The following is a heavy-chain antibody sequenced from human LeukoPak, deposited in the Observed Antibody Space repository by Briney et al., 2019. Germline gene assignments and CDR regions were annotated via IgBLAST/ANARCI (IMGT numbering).Heavy chain of an antibody. CDR1: GFTFSSYA. D-gene: IGHD3-10*01. CDR3: ARVRNYYGSGSYSN. J-gene: IGHJ4*02. CDR2: ISYDGSNK. Sequence: GGSLRLSCAASGFTFSSYAMHWVRQAPGKGLEWVAVISYDGSNKYYADSVKGRFTISRDNSKNTLYLQMNSLRAEDTAVYYCARVRNYYGSGSYSNWGQGTLVTVSS. V-gene: IGHV3-30*04.